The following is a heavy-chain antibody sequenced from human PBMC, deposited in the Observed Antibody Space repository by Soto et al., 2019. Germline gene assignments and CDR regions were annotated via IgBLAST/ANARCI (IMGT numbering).Heavy chain of an antibody. Sequence: GGSLRLSCAASGFTFSSYAMHWVRQAPGKGLEWVAVISYDGSNKYYADSVKGRFTISRDNSKNTLYLQMNSLRAEDTAVYYCARDRSGYDFYYYGMDVWGQGTTVTVSS. V-gene: IGHV3-30-3*01. CDR1: GFTFSSYA. J-gene: IGHJ6*02. D-gene: IGHD5-12*01. CDR3: ARDRSGYDFYYYGMDV. CDR2: ISYDGSNK.